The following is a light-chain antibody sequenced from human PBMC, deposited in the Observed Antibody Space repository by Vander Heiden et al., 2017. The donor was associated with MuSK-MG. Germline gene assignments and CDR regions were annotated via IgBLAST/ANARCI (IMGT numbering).Light chain of an antibody. Sequence: LTQPASVSGSPGQSITISCTGTSSDVGGYNYVSWYQQHPGKAPKLMIYDVSNRPSGVSNRFSGSKSGNTASLTISGLQAEDEADYYCSSYTSSSTYVFGTGTKVTVL. CDR3: SSYTSSSTYV. CDR1: SSDVGGYNY. V-gene: IGLV2-14*03. CDR2: DVS. J-gene: IGLJ1*01.